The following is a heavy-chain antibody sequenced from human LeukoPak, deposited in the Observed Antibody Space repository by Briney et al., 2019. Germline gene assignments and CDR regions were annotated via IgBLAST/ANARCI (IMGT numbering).Heavy chain of an antibody. J-gene: IGHJ6*03. Sequence: SVKVSCKASGRTFSSYAISWVRQAPAQVLEWIGRIIPIFGTANYAQNFQCRVTITTDESTSTANMELTSLRAEDTAVYYCARTPGSMDVWGKGTTVTVSS. V-gene: IGHV1-69*05. CDR2: IIPIFGTA. CDR1: GRTFSSYA. CDR3: ARTPGSMDV. D-gene: IGHD1-26*01.